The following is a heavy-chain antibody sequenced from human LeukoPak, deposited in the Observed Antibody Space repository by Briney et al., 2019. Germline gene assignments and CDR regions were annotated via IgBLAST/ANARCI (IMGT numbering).Heavy chain of an antibody. CDR3: ASCYDSSGYYFF. Sequence: GGSLRLSCAASGFTFSSYWMSWVRQAPGKGLEWVANIRQDGSEKYDVDSVKGRFTISRDNAKNSLYLQMNSLRAEDTAVYYCASCYDSSGYYFFWGQGTLVTVSS. CDR1: GFTFSSYW. J-gene: IGHJ4*02. D-gene: IGHD3-22*01. CDR2: IRQDGSEK. V-gene: IGHV3-7*01.